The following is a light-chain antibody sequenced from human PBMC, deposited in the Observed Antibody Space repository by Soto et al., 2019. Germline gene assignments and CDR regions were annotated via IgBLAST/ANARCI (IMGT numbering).Light chain of an antibody. CDR2: SSD. Sequence: QSVLTQPPSASGTPGQRVTISCSGSTSNIGSNSVNWYQQLPGTAPKLLLYSSDRRPSGVPDRFSGSKSGTSATLGITGFQTGDEADYYCGSWDSSLSAYVFGTGTKLTVL. CDR3: GSWDSSLSAYV. CDR1: TSNIGSNS. J-gene: IGLJ1*01. V-gene: IGLV1-44*01.